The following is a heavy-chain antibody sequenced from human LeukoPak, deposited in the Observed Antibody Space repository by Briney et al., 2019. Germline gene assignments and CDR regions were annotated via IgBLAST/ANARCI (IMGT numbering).Heavy chain of an antibody. J-gene: IGHJ4*02. CDR3: ARGDSYYDFWSEFDY. CDR1: GFTFSSYW. CDR2: IKQDGSEK. Sequence: GGSLRLSCAASGFTFSSYWMSWVRQAPGKGLEWVANIKQDGSEKYYVDSVKGRFTISRDNAKNSLYLQMNSLRAEDTAVYYCARGDSYYDFWSEFDYWGQGTLVTVSS. D-gene: IGHD3-3*01. V-gene: IGHV3-7*01.